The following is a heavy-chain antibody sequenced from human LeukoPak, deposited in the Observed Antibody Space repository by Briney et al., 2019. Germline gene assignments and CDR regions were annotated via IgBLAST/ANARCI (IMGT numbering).Heavy chain of an antibody. CDR3: ARDFHQWELTDY. CDR2: INPSGGST. D-gene: IGHD1-26*01. V-gene: IGHV1-46*01. Sequence: GASVKVSCKASGYTFTSYYMHWVRQAPGQGLEWMGIINPSGGSTSYAQKFQGRVTMTRDMSTSTVYMELSSLRSEDTAVYYCARDFHQWELTDYWGQGTLVTVSS. J-gene: IGHJ4*02. CDR1: GYTFTSYY.